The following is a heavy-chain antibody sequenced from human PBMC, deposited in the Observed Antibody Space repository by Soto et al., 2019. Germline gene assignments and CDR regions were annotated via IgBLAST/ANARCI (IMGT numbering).Heavy chain of an antibody. Sequence: GGSLRLSCASSGFTVSSNYMSLVRQAPGKGLEWVSVIYSGGSTYYADSVKGRFTISRDNSKNTLYLQMNSLRAEDTAVYYCARGSVRMVRGVTIAYYFDYWGQGTLVTVSS. CDR2: IYSGGST. V-gene: IGHV3-66*01. J-gene: IGHJ4*02. CDR1: GFTVSSNY. D-gene: IGHD3-10*01. CDR3: ARGSVRMVRGVTIAYYFDY.